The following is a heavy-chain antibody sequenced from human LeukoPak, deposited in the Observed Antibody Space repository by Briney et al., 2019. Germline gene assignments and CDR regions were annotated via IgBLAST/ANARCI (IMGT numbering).Heavy chain of an antibody. CDR2: INHSGST. V-gene: IGHV4-34*01. D-gene: IGHD3-16*01. CDR3: ARVKDPGGYYYYYYMDI. CDR1: GGSFSGYY. J-gene: IGHJ6*03. Sequence: PSETLSLTCAVYGGSFSGYYWSWIRQPPGKGLEWIGEINHSGSTNYNPSLKSRVTISVDTSKNQFSLKVSSATAADTAVYYCARVKDPGGYYYYYYMDIWGKGNTVTVSS.